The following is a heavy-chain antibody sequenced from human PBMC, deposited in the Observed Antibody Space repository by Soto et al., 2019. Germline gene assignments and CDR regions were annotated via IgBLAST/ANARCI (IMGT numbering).Heavy chain of an antibody. D-gene: IGHD2-15*01. V-gene: IGHV1-18*01. CDR2: INPSNGNT. CDR1: GYSFTSYG. CDR3: ARGAILGQYCIAKSCYSSMDV. J-gene: IGHJ6*02. Sequence: QVQLVQSGAEVKEPGASVKVSCKASGYSFTSYGISWVRQAPGQGLEWMTWINPSNGNTNYAQKFQGRVTVTTDTSTSTAYMELRSLRSVDTAVYYCARGAILGQYCIAKSCYSSMDVWGQGTTVTVSS.